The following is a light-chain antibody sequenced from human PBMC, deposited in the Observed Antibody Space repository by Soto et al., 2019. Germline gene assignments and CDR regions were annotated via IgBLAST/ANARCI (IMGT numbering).Light chain of an antibody. CDR1: QSVSSNY. J-gene: IGKJ3*01. V-gene: IGKV3-20*01. CDR2: GAS. Sequence: EIVMTQSPGTLSLSPGETATLSCRASQSVSSNYVAWFHQKPGQAPRLLIYGASSRATGVPDRCSASGSGTVFTLTISRLYLEDFAVHYCQQYGRSPFTCGPGTKVDIK. CDR3: QQYGRSPFT.